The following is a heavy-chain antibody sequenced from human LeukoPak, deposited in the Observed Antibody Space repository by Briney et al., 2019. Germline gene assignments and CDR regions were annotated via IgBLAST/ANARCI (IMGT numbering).Heavy chain of an antibody. D-gene: IGHD2-2*01. Sequence: SETLSLTCTVSGGSISSYYWSWIRQPPGKGLEWIGSIYHSGSTYYNPSLKSRVTISVDTSKNQFSLKLSSVAAADTAVYYCARVGAVVERPDYWAQGTLVTVSS. V-gene: IGHV4-38-2*02. CDR3: ARVGAVVERPDY. J-gene: IGHJ4*02. CDR2: IYHSGST. CDR1: GGSISSYY.